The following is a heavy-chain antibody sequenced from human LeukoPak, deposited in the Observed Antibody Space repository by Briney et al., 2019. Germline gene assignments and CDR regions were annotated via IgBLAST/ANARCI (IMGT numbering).Heavy chain of an antibody. V-gene: IGHV3-30*02. CDR2: IRYDGSNK. CDR1: GFTFSSYA. Sequence: GGSLRLSCAASGFTFSSYAMTRVRQAPGTGLEWVAFIRYDGSNKYYADSVKGRFTISRDNSKNTLYLQMNRLRAEDTAVYYCAKQVVPAALDYWGEGTLVTVSS. CDR3: AKQVVPAALDY. J-gene: IGHJ4*02. D-gene: IGHD2-2*01.